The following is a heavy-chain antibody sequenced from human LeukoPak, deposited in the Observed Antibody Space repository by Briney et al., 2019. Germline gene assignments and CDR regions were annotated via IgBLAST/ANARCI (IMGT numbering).Heavy chain of an antibody. J-gene: IGHJ3*02. CDR1: GFTFNSYG. V-gene: IGHV3-33*06. CDR2: IWYDGSNK. CDR3: AKDARYCSSTSCYGHDALDI. D-gene: IGHD2-2*01. Sequence: GGSLRVSCAASGFTFNSYGMHWVHQARGKGLEWVAVIWYDGSNKYYADSVKGRFTISRDNSKNTLYLQMNSLRAEDTAVYYCAKDARYCSSTSCYGHDALDIWGQGTMVTVSS.